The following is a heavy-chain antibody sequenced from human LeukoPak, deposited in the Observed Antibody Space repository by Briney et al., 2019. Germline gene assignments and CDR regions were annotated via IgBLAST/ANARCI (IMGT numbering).Heavy chain of an antibody. CDR2: IGTAGDT. CDR3: ARQQQLDGPYLDY. D-gene: IGHD6-13*01. J-gene: IGHJ4*02. CDR1: GFTFSSYD. V-gene: IGHV3-13*01. Sequence: GGSLRLSCAASGFTFSSYDMHWVRQATGNALEWASAIGTAGDTYYLGSVKGRFTISRENAKHSLYLQMNSLRAGDTAVYHCARQQQLDGPYLDYWGQGTLVTVSS.